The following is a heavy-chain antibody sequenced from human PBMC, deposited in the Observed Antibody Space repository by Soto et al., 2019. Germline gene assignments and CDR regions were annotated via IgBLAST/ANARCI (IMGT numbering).Heavy chain of an antibody. Sequence: GGSLRLSCAASGFTFSSYAMHWVRQAPGKGLEYVSAISSNGGSTYYANSVKGRFTISRDNSKNTLYLQMGSLRAEDMAVYYCARDGSCSGGSCYVDLAFDIWGQGTMVTVSS. D-gene: IGHD2-15*01. J-gene: IGHJ3*02. CDR1: GFTFSSYA. V-gene: IGHV3-64*01. CDR2: ISSNGGST. CDR3: ARDGSCSGGSCYVDLAFDI.